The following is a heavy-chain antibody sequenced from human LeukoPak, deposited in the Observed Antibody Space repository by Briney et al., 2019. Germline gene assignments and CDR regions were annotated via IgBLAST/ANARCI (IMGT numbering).Heavy chain of an antibody. V-gene: IGHV4-59*01. CDR1: GGSFSGYY. Sequence: PSETLSLTCAVYGGSFSGYYWSWIRQPPGKGLEWIGYIYYSGSTNYNPSLKSRVTISVDTSKNQFSLKLSSVTAADTAVYYCARGNYDIEFDPWGQGTLVTVSS. CDR2: IYYSGST. CDR3: ARGNYDIEFDP. D-gene: IGHD3-9*01. J-gene: IGHJ5*02.